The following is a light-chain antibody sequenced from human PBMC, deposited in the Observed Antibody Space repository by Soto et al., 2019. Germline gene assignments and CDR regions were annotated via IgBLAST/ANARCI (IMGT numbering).Light chain of an antibody. CDR1: QSVSGN. J-gene: IGKJ4*01. CDR3: QQYNSWPPLT. V-gene: IGKV3-15*01. CDR2: GAS. Sequence: EIVMTQSPATLSVSPGERATLSCRASQSVSGNLAWYQQKPGQAPRLLIYGASTRATGIPVRFSGSGSGTELTITIISLEYEDFAVYYCQQYNSWPPLTFGGGTKVEIK.